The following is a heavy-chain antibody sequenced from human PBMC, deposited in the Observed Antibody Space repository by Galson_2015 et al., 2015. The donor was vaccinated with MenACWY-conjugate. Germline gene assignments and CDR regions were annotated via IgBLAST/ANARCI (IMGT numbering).Heavy chain of an antibody. CDR2: ISPGDSYT. D-gene: IGHD1-26*01. J-gene: IGHJ6*02. CDR1: GYTFTTYR. CDR3: KRHPPGGRGMDV. Sequence: QSGAEVKKPGESLTISCKGSGYTFTTYRIGWVRQMPGKGLEWMGFISPGDSYTRYNPAFQGQVTISADKSISTPYLQWNSLQASCTARYYGKRHPPGGRGMDVWGQGTTVTVSS. V-gene: IGHV5-51*01.